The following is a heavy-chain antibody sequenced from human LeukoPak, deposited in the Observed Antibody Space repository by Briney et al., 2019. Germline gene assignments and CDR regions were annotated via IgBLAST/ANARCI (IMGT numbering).Heavy chain of an antibody. J-gene: IGHJ6*03. CDR3: ARRGVSIVVVPAANPLAYYYMDV. CDR2: ISSSSSTI. CDR1: GFTFSSYS. Sequence: PGGSLRLSCAAPGFTFSSYSMNWVRQAPGKGLEWVSYISSSSSTIYYADSVKGRFTISRDNAKNSLYLQMNSLRAEDTAVYYCARRGVSIVVVPAANPLAYYYMDVWGKGTTVTVSS. V-gene: IGHV3-48*01. D-gene: IGHD2-2*01.